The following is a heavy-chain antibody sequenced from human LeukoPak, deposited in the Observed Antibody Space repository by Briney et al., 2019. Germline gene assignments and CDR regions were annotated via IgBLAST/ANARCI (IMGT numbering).Heavy chain of an antibody. D-gene: IGHD3-22*01. V-gene: IGHV3-23*01. CDR3: AIKGADYYDTYGAFDI. Sequence: GGSLGLSCAASGFTFSSYAMSWVRQAPGKGLEWVSAISGSGGSTYYADSVKGRFTISRDNSKNTLYLQMNSLRAEDTAVYYCAIKGADYYDTYGAFDIWGQGTMVTVSS. CDR2: ISGSGGST. J-gene: IGHJ3*02. CDR1: GFTFSSYA.